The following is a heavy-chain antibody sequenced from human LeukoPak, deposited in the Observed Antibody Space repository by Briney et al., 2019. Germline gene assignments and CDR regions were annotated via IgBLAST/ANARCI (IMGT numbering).Heavy chain of an antibody. CDR3: TKELHVAVAVADYYYFYMDV. J-gene: IGHJ6*03. D-gene: IGHD6-19*01. CDR2: INRRGNTT. Sequence: GGSLRLSCAASGFAFSSFAMGWVRQSPGEGLEWLSTINRRGNTTFYADSVKGRFTISRDNSKNTLYLHMDSLRPDDTAIYYCTKELHVAVAVADYYYFYMDVWGRGTAVTDPS. CDR1: GFAFSSFA. V-gene: IGHV3-23*01.